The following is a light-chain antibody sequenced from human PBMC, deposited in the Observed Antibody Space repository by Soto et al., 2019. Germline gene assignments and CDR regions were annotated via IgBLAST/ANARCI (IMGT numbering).Light chain of an antibody. V-gene: IGKV1D-13*01. CDR2: DAS. CDR1: QGISSA. Sequence: AIQLTQSPSSLSASVGDRVTITCRASQGISSALAWYQQKPGKAPKLLIYDASSLQSGVPSRFSGSGSGTDFTLTISRPQPEDFATYYCQHFNNYLRTFGQGTRVEIK. CDR3: QHFNNYLRT. J-gene: IGKJ1*01.